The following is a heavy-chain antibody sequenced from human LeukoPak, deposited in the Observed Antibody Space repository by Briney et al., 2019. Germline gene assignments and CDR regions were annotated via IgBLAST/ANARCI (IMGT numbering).Heavy chain of an antibody. V-gene: IGHV5-51*01. J-gene: IGHJ4*02. D-gene: IGHD3-22*01. CDR1: GYSFTSYW. CDR3: ASSNVYYDSSGFFDY. Sequence: GESLKISCKGSGYSFTSYWIGWVRQMPGKGLEWMGIIYPGDSDTRYSPSFQDQVAISADKSISTAYLQWSSLKASDTAMYYCASSNVYYDSSGFFDYWGQGTLVTVSS. CDR2: IYPGDSDT.